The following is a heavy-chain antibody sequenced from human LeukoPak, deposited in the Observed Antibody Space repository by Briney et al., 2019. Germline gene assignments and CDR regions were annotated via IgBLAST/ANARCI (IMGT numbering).Heavy chain of an antibody. CDR3: ARDLNGDYPNDAFDI. V-gene: IGHV1-2*02. CDR2: INPNSGGT. D-gene: IGHD4-17*01. CDR1: GYTFTSYY. J-gene: IGHJ3*02. Sequence: ASVKVSCKAPGYTFTSYYMHWVRQGPGQGLEWMGWINPNSGGTNYAQRFQGRVTMTRDTSISTAYMELSRLRSDDTAVYYCARDLNGDYPNDAFDIWGQGTMVTASS.